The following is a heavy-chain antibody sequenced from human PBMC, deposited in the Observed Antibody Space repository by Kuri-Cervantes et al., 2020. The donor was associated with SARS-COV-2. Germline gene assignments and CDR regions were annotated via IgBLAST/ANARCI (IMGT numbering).Heavy chain of an antibody. CDR2: INSDGSST. D-gene: IGHD3-22*01. CDR1: GFTFSSYW. J-gene: IGHJ4*02. V-gene: IGHV3-74*01. Sequence: GESLKISCAASGFTFSSYWMHWVRQAPGKGLVWVSRINSDGSSTSYADSVKGRFTISRDNAKNSLYLQMNSLRAEDTAVYYCARDWDYYDSSGYYNYFDYWGQGTLVTVSS. CDR3: ARDWDYYDSSGYYNYFDY.